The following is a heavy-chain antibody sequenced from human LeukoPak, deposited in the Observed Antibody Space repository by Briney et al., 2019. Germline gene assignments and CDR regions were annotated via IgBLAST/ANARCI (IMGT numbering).Heavy chain of an antibody. CDR3: QAYYGSGSYSDS. CDR2: IYYSGST. V-gene: IGHV4-39*01. D-gene: IGHD3-10*01. Sequence: PSETLSLTCTVSGGSISSSSYYWGWLRQPPAKGLEWIGSIYYSGSTYYNPSLKSRVTISVDTSKNQFSLKLSSMTAADTAVYYCQAYYGSGSYSDSWGQGTLVTVSS. J-gene: IGHJ4*02. CDR1: GGSISSSSYY.